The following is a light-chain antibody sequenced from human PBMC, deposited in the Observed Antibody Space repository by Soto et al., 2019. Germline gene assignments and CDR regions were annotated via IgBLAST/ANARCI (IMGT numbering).Light chain of an antibody. CDR2: EVS. J-gene: IGLJ1*01. CDR1: SSDVGGYNY. V-gene: IGLV2-14*01. CDR3: SSYTSSSPYV. Sequence: QSVLTQPASVSGSPGQSITISCTGTSSDVGGYNYVSWYQQHPGKAPKLMIYEVSNRPSGVSNRFSSSKSGNTASLTISGLQAEDAADYYCSSYTSSSPYVFAHGTKVT.